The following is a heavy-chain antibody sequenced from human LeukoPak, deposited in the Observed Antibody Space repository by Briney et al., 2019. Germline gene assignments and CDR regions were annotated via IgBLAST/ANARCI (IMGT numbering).Heavy chain of an antibody. V-gene: IGHV3-23*01. Sequence: GALRHSPAASVLTPSKYAMSSVREAPGKGAEGGSAICGGGGSTYYAGSVRGGSTISRDNSKNTLYLQMNSLRAEDTAVYYCAKSDYGGNSISFDPWGQGTLVTVSS. CDR1: VLTPSKYA. CDR3: AKSDYGGNSISFDP. D-gene: IGHD4-23*01. CDR2: ICGGGGST. J-gene: IGHJ5*02.